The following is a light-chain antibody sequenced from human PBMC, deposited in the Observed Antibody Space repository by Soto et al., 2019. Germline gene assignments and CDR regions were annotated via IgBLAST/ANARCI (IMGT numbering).Light chain of an antibody. Sequence: IQLTQSPSTLSASVGDRVTITCRASQSISIWLAWYQQKSGKAPKFLIYKASSLEGGVPSRFSGSGSGTEFTLTISRLQPEDIATYYCQQYENLPTFGQGTRLEIK. CDR2: KAS. CDR1: QSISIW. CDR3: QQYENLPT. J-gene: IGKJ5*01. V-gene: IGKV1-5*03.